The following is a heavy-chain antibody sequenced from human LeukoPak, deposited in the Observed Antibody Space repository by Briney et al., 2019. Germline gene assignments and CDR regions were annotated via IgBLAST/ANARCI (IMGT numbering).Heavy chain of an antibody. D-gene: IGHD6-19*01. CDR3: ARQVRDAVSPFDY. Sequence: GGSLRLSCAASGFTFSNYNMNWVRQAPGKGLEWVSAISGSGGSTYYADSVKGRFTISRDNSKNMLYLQMNSLRAEDTAVYYCARQVRDAVSPFDYWGQGTLVTVSS. CDR2: ISGSGGST. V-gene: IGHV3-23*01. J-gene: IGHJ4*02. CDR1: GFTFSNYN.